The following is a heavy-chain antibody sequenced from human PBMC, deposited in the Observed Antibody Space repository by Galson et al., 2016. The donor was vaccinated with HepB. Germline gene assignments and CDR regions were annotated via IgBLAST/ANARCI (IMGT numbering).Heavy chain of an antibody. V-gene: IGHV3-7*01. CDR1: GLSFSNFW. J-gene: IGHJ4*02. CDR3: ASEFDLGSGSYPS. Sequence: SLRLSCAASGLSFSNFWMSWVRQAPGKGLEWVANIKPDGSEKDYVDSVKGRFTISRDNVKNSLYLQMNSLRAEDTAMYYCASEFDLGSGSYPSWGQGTLVSVSS. CDR2: IKPDGSEK. D-gene: IGHD3-10*01.